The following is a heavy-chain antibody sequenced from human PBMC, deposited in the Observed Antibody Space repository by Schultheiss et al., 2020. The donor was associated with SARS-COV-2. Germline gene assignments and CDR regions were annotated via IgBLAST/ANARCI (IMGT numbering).Heavy chain of an antibody. J-gene: IGHJ2*01. CDR3: ARSESPSWYFDL. V-gene: IGHV3-23*01. CDR1: GFTFDDYA. Sequence: GGSLRLSCAASGFTFDDYAMHWVRQAPGKGLEWVSAISGSGGSTYYADSVKGRFTISRDNSKNTLYLQMKSLRAEDTAVYYCARSESPSWYFDLWGRGTLVTVSS. CDR2: ISGSGGST.